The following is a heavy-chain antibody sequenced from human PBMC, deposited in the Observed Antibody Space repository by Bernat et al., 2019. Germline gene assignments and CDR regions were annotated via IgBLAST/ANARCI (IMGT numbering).Heavy chain of an antibody. CDR3: ARDRNSGSTGY. Sequence: QLQLQESGPGLVKPSETLSLTCTVSGGSISSSSYYWGWMRQPPGKGLEWIGSIYYSGSTYYNPSLKSRVTISVDTSKNQYSLNLSSLTAADPAVYYCARDRNSGSTGYWGQGTLVTVSS. V-gene: IGHV4-39*01. CDR2: IYYSGST. CDR1: GGSISSSSYY. D-gene: IGHD1-26*01. J-gene: IGHJ4*02.